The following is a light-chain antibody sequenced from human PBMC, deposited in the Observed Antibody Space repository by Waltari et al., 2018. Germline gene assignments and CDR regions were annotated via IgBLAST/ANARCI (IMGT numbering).Light chain of an antibody. CDR2: KAS. V-gene: IGKV1-5*03. CDR1: QSISHW. CDR3: QRYDDYPPT. J-gene: IGKJ4*01. Sequence: DIQMTQPPSTLSASVGDRVTITCRASQSISHWLAWYQQKPGKAPKLLISKASSLEKEVPSRFSGSGSGTEFTLTINNLQPDDFATFYCQRYDDYPPTFGGGTKVEIK.